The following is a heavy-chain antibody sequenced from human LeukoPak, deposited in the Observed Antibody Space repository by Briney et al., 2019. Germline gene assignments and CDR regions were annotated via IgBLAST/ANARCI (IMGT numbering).Heavy chain of an antibody. V-gene: IGHV1-46*01. CDR1: GYTFTSYY. D-gene: IGHD3-3*02. CDR2: INPSGGST. J-gene: IGHJ6*02. CDR3: ARGPISNYYYYYGMDV. Sequence: WASVKVSCKASGYTFTSYYVHWVRQAPGQGLEWMGIINPSGGSTSYAQKFQGRVTMTRDTSTSTVYMELSSLRSEDTAVYYCARGPISNYYYYYGMDVWGQGTTVTVSS.